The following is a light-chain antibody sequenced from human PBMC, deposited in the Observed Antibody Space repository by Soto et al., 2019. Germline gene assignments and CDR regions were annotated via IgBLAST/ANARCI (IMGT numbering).Light chain of an antibody. CDR3: SSYTSSSTYV. Sequence: QSVLTHPASVSGSPGQSISISCTGTSSDVGGYEYVSWYQQHPDKAPKIMINDVSNRPSGVSNRFSGSKSGNTASLTISGLQAEDEADYYCSSYTSSSTYVFGTGTKVTVL. CDR2: DVS. V-gene: IGLV2-14*01. J-gene: IGLJ1*01. CDR1: SSDVGGYEY.